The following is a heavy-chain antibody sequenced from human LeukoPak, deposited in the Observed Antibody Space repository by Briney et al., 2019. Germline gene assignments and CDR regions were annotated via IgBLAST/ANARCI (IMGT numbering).Heavy chain of an antibody. V-gene: IGHV4-39*01. D-gene: IGHD2-2*01. J-gene: IGHJ5*02. CDR1: GGSSSSSRYY. CDR2: IYYSGST. CDR3: ARHPYQLLWLSWFDP. Sequence: SETLSLTCTVSGGSSSSSRYYWGWIRQPPGKGLEWIGSIYYSGSTYYNPSLKSRVTISVDTSKNQFSLKLNSVTAADTAVYYCARHPYQLLWLSWFDPWGQGTLVTVSS.